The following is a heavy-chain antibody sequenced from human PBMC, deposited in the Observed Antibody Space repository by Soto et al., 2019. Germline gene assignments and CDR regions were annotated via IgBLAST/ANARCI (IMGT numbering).Heavy chain of an antibody. V-gene: IGHV4-38-2*01. D-gene: IGHD2-15*01. CDR2: IYYAGNT. CDR3: ARVPYYGSGGDGPYYFDY. Sequence: SETLSLTCAVSGDSINSSHWWSWVRQPPGKGLEWIASIYYAGNTYYNPSLQSRVTISVDASKNQFSLELQSVTAADSAVYYCARVPYYGSGGDGPYYFDYWGQGTLVTVSS. J-gene: IGHJ4*02. CDR1: GDSINSSHW.